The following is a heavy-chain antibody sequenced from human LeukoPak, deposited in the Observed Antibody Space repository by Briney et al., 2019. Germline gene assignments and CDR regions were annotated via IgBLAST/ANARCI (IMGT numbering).Heavy chain of an antibody. CDR3: ARHLGGSGSHDAFDI. CDR1: GGSISSYY. CDR2: ISYSGST. V-gene: IGHV4-59*08. Sequence: SETLSLTCTISGGSISSYYWSWIRQPPGKGLEWIGYISYSGSTNNNPSLKSRATISVDTTKNQFSLKLSSVTAADTAVYYCARHLGGSGSHDAFDIWGQGTMVTVSS. D-gene: IGHD3-10*01. J-gene: IGHJ3*02.